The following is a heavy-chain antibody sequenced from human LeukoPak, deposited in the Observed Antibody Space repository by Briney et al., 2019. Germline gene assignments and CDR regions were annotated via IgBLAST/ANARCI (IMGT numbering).Heavy chain of an antibody. CDR3: AKIAARDTGEGY. J-gene: IGHJ4*02. V-gene: IGHV1-46*01. CDR2: INPSGGST. Sequence: ASVKVSCKASGYTFTSYGISWVRQAPGQGLEWMGIINPSGGSTSYAQKFQGRVTMTRDTSTSTVYMELSSLRSEDTGIYYCAKIAARDTGEGYWGQGTPVTVSS. D-gene: IGHD6-6*01. CDR1: GYTFTSYG.